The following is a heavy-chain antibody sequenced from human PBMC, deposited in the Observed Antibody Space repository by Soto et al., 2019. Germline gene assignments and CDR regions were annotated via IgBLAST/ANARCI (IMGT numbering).Heavy chain of an antibody. CDR3: AKDMVRGVIIKGAFDY. Sequence: QVQLVESGGGVVQPGRSLRLSCAASGFTFSSYGMHWVRQAPGKGLEWVAVISYDGSNKYYADSVKGRFTISRDNSKNTLYLQMNSLRAEDTAVYYCAKDMVRGVIIKGAFDYWGQGTLVTVSS. CDR1: GFTFSSYG. J-gene: IGHJ4*02. V-gene: IGHV3-30*18. D-gene: IGHD3-10*01. CDR2: ISYDGSNK.